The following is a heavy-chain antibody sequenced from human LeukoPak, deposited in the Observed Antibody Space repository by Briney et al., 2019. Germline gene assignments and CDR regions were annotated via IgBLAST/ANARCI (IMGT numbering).Heavy chain of an antibody. J-gene: IGHJ3*02. Sequence: PSETLSLTCTVSGGSISSGSYYWSWIRKPAGKGLEWIGRIYTSGSTTYNPSLKSRVTISVDTSKNQFSLKLSSVTAADTAVYYCARATPFWSGYYTAFDIWGQGTMVTVST. CDR3: ARATPFWSGYYTAFDI. CDR2: IYTSGST. CDR1: GGSISSGSYY. D-gene: IGHD3-3*01. V-gene: IGHV4-61*02.